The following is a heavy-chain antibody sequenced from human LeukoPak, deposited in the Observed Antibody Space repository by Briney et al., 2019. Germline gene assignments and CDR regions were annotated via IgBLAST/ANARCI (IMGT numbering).Heavy chain of an antibody. CDR1: GFTFSSYE. J-gene: IGHJ4*02. V-gene: IGHV3-48*03. CDR3: ARARWAGGY. Sequence: PGGSLRLSCAASGFTFSSYEMNWVRQAPGKGLEWVSYISSSGSTIYYADSVKGRFTISRDNAENSLYLQMNSLRAEDTAVYYCARARWAGGYWGQGTLVTVSS. CDR2: ISSSGSTI. D-gene: IGHD4-23*01.